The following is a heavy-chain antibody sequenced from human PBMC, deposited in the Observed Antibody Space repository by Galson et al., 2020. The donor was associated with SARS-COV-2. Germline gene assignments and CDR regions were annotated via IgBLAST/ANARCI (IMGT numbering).Heavy chain of an antibody. Sequence: ASVKVSCKVSGYTLTELSMHWVRQAPGKGLEWMGGFDPEDGETIYAQKFQGRVTMTEDTSTDTAYLELSSLRSEDTAVYYCADALAVAGTGYYYYGMDVWGQGTTVTVSS. D-gene: IGHD6-19*01. CDR1: GYTLTELS. CDR3: ADALAVAGTGYYYYGMDV. CDR2: FDPEDGET. V-gene: IGHV1-24*01. J-gene: IGHJ6*02.